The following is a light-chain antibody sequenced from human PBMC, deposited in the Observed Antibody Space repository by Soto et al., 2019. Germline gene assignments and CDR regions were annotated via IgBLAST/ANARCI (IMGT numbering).Light chain of an antibody. CDR2: DAS. CDR3: QQYNNWPQKYT. CDR1: QSVSSN. V-gene: IGKV3-15*01. J-gene: IGKJ2*01. Sequence: EIVMTQSPSTLSVSPGERATLSCRASQSVSSNLAWYQQKPGQAPRLLIYDASTRASGIPARFSGSGSGTEFDLTISSLQSEDFAVYNCQQYNNWPQKYTFGQGTKLEIK.